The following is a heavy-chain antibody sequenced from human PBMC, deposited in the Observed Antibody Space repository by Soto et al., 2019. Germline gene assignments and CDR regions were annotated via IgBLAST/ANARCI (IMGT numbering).Heavy chain of an antibody. Sequence: QVQLVQSGAEVKKPGASVKVSCKASGYTFTTYGISWVRQAPGQGLEWMGWISAYSGSTKFAQKLQGRVTMTTDTSTTTAYMELRIRTSDDTAVYYCARDFTKSSSWPYYFDYWGQGTLVTVSS. J-gene: IGHJ4*02. CDR2: ISAYSGST. CDR3: ARDFTKSSSWPYYFDY. D-gene: IGHD6-13*01. V-gene: IGHV1-18*01. CDR1: GYTFTTYG.